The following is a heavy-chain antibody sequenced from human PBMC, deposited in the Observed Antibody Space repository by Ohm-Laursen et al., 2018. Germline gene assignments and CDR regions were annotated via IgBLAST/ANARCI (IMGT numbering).Heavy chain of an antibody. Sequence: SLRLSCSASGFTFSIYSMSWVRQASGKGLEWVSSITSTSDRTDYADSVKGRFTISRDNSKNTLYLQMNVLRADDTAVYYCADPPNRDFWGQGTLVTVPS. CDR3: ADPPNRDF. CDR1: GFTFSIYS. CDR2: ITSTSDRT. V-gene: IGHV3-23*01. D-gene: IGHD2-8*01. J-gene: IGHJ4*02.